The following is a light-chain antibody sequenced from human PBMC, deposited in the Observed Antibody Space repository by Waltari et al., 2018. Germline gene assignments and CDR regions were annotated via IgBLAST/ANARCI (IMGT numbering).Light chain of an antibody. CDR2: SDI. J-gene: IGLJ3*02. Sequence: QSVLTQPPSASGTPGQRVTISCSGSNSNIGGNPVNWYQQLPGKAPKLLIYSDIQGPYGVLDRSSASRSATPASMTIMGLQSGDEADYSWAVWDTSLGGVCGGATKLT. CDR1: NSNIGGNP. V-gene: IGLV1-44*01. CDR3: AVWDTSLGGV.